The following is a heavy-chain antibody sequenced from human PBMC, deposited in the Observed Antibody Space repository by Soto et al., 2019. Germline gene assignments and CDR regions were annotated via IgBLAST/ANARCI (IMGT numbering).Heavy chain of an antibody. Sequence: QVQLVESGGGVVQPGRSLRLSCAASGFTFSSYGMHWVRQAPGKGLEWVAVISYDGSNKYYADSVKGRFTISRNNSKNPLYLQMNSLRAEETAVYYCAKDLGGNSYGFEYYFDYWGQGTLVTVSS. CDR1: GFTFSSYG. CDR3: AKDLGGNSYGFEYYFDY. D-gene: IGHD5-18*01. CDR2: ISYDGSNK. V-gene: IGHV3-30*18. J-gene: IGHJ4*02.